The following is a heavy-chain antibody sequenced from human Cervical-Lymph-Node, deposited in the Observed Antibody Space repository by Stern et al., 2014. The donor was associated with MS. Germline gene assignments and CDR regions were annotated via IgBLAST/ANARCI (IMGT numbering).Heavy chain of an antibody. Sequence: VQLVESGGGVVQPGRSLRLSCVASGFTFSSSPMHWVRQAPGKGLEWVAVMSYDGSNKYYADSVKGRFTISRDNSKNTLYMQMNSLRAEDTAVYYCARTDMRGADAFDIWGQGTMVTVSS. CDR3: ARTDMRGADAFDI. V-gene: IGHV3-30*04. J-gene: IGHJ3*02. CDR1: GFTFSSSP. D-gene: IGHD2-15*01. CDR2: MSYDGSNK.